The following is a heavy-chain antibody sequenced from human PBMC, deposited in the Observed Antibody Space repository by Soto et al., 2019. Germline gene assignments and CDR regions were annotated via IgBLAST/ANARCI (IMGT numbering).Heavy chain of an antibody. J-gene: IGHJ4*02. Sequence: VQLVESGGGVVQPGRSLRLSCAASGFTFSSYGMHWVRQAPGKGLEWVAVISYDGSNKYYADSVKGRFTISRDNSKNTLYLQMNSLRAEDTAVYYCAKDVVGAADYWGQGTLVTVSS. V-gene: IGHV3-30*18. CDR1: GFTFSSYG. CDR2: ISYDGSNK. D-gene: IGHD1-26*01. CDR3: AKDVVGAADY.